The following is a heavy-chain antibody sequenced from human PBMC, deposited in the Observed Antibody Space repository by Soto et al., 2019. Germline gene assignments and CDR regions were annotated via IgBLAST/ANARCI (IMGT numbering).Heavy chain of an antibody. CDR2: ITGSGSDT. Sequence: GGSLRLSCAASGFTFNNYAMGWVRQAPGKGLEWVSAITGSGSDTYYLDSVKGRFTISRDNSKNTLFLQMNSLRAEDTAIYYCAKLGSSAWSPHYYFDYWGQGTLVTVSS. CDR3: AKLGSSAWSPHYYFDY. V-gene: IGHV3-23*01. CDR1: GFTFNNYA. D-gene: IGHD3-10*01. J-gene: IGHJ4*02.